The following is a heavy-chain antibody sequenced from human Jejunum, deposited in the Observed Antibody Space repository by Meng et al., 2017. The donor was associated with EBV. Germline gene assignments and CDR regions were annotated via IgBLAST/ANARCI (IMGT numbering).Heavy chain of an antibody. Sequence: QGHLQQSGPGLVKPSDTLSLTCAVSGYSMSNSNWWGWIRQPPGKGLEWIGYIYYTGTTYYNPSLKSRVTMSIDTSKNHFSLKLTSVTTMDTAVYYCAKRMPGTGFDYWGQGTLVTVSS. V-gene: IGHV4-28*01. CDR1: GYSMSNSNW. D-gene: IGHD1-1*01. CDR2: IYYTGTT. J-gene: IGHJ4*02. CDR3: AKRMPGTGFDY.